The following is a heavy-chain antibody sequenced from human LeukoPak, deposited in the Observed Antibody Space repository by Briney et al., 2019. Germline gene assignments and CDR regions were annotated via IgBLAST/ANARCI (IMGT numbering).Heavy chain of an antibody. J-gene: IGHJ4*02. D-gene: IGHD1-7*01. CDR3: AKGNYDFGY. CDR2: IKGSGGRT. Sequence: GGSLRLSCAASGFTISSDDMSWVRQAPGKGLEWVSAIKGSGGRTYYADSVKGRFTISRDNSKNTLYLQMNSLRAEDTAVYYCAKGNYDFGYWGQGTLVTVSS. CDR1: GFTISSDD. V-gene: IGHV3-23*01.